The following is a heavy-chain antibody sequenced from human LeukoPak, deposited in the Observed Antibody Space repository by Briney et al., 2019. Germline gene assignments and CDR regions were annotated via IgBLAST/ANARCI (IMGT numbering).Heavy chain of an antibody. Sequence: PGGSLRLSCAASGFTFSSYWMSWVRQAPGKGLEWVANIKQDGSEKYYVDSVKGRFTISRDNARNTLYLQMDSLRVEDTAVYYCVRDGTGYPPFDLWGQGNLVTVSS. V-gene: IGHV3-7*01. CDR1: GFTFSSYW. J-gene: IGHJ5*02. CDR2: IKQDGSEK. CDR3: VRDGTGYPPFDL. D-gene: IGHD1-1*01.